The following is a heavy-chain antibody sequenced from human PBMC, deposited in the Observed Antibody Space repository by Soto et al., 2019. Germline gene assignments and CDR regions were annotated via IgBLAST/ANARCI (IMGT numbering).Heavy chain of an antibody. D-gene: IGHD3-16*01. CDR1: GGTFSDFA. V-gene: IGHV1-69*06. J-gene: IGHJ6*02. Sequence: QVQLVQSGAEMRKPGSSLRVSCKASGGTFSDFAFSWVLQAAGQGLEWMGGIVPRFGSPNYAQKFGGRVTITADTSTSTVYMELSSLRFDDTAVYFCARDRIQLRLGKYSFNAMDVWGQGTTITVSS. CDR2: IVPRFGSP. CDR3: ARDRIQLRLGKYSFNAMDV.